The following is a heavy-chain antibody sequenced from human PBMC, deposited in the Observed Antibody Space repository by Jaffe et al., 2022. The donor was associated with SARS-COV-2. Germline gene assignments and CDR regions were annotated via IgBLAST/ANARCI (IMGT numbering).Heavy chain of an antibody. CDR1: GFTVSSNY. CDR2: IYSGGST. J-gene: IGHJ2*01. Sequence: EVQLVESGGGLVQPGGSLRLSCAASGFTVSSNYMSWVRQAPGKGLEWVSVIYSGGSTYYADSVKGRFTISRDNSKNTLYLQMNSLRAEDTAVYYCARSSDPLSNWYFDLWGRGTLVTVSS. V-gene: IGHV3-66*02. CDR3: ARSSDPLSNWYFDL.